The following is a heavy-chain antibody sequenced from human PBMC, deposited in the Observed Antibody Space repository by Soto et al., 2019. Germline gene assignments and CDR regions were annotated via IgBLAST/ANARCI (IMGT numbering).Heavy chain of an antibody. CDR1: GFAFSSYS. J-gene: IGHJ4*02. V-gene: IGHV3-48*02. Sequence: GGSLRLSCAASGFAFSSYSLNWGRQAPGKGLEWVSYISGWSSTVYYADSVKGRFTISRDDATNSLYLQMNSLRDEDTAVYFCVRDYLYALDYWGRGTLVTVSS. CDR3: VRDYLYALDY. CDR2: ISGWSSTV. D-gene: IGHD2-2*01.